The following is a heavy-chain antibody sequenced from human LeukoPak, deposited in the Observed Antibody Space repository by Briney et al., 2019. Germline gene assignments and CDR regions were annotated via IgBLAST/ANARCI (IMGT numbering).Heavy chain of an antibody. CDR3: VLDLFSSFAFDI. V-gene: IGHV3-74*01. CDR1: GFTFSSYL. Sequence: GGSLRLSCAASGFTFSSYLMHWVRQAPGKGLVWVSRINSDGSSTSYADSVKGRLTISRDNAKNTLYLQMNSLRAEDTAVYYCVLDLFSSFAFDIWGQGTMVTVSS. CDR2: INSDGSST. D-gene: IGHD3/OR15-3a*01. J-gene: IGHJ3*02.